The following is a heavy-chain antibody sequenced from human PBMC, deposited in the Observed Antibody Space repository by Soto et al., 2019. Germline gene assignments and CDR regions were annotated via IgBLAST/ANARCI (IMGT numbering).Heavy chain of an antibody. CDR2: ISYDGSNA. J-gene: IGHJ3*02. CDR1: GLIFNSYG. CDR3: AKERQWELRLQDAFDI. Sequence: QVQLVESGGGAVQPGRSLRLSCAASGLIFNSYGMHWVRQAPGKGLQWVAVISYDGSNAYYADSVKGRFTISRDNSKNALYLQMNSVSDEDTAVYYCAKERQWELRLQDAFDIWGQGTMVTVSS. D-gene: IGHD1-26*01. V-gene: IGHV3-30*18.